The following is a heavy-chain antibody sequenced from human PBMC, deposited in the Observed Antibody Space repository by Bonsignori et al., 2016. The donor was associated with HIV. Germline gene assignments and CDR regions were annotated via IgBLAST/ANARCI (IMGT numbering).Heavy chain of an antibody. D-gene: IGHD6-6*01. V-gene: IGHV4-38-2*01. Sequence: WIRQPPGKGLEWIGCIYHSASTYYNPSLKSRVTISVDTSKNHFSLRLSSVTAADTAVYYCVRQAARNWFDPWGQGTLVTVSS. CDR2: IYHSAST. CDR3: VRQAARNWFDP. J-gene: IGHJ5*02.